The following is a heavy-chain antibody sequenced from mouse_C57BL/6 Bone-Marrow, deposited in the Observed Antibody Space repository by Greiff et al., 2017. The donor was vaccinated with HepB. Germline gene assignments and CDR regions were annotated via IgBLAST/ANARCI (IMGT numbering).Heavy chain of an antibody. Sequence: QLQQPGAELVKPGASVKLSCKASGYTFTSYWMHWVKQRPGQGLEWIGMIHPNSGSTNYNEKFKSKATLTVDKSSSTAYMQLSSLTSEDSAVYYCAFIAPVVAHSFSFDYWGHGTTLTVSS. CDR1: GYTFTSYW. CDR3: AFIAPVVAHSFSFDY. CDR2: IHPNSGST. J-gene: IGHJ2*01. V-gene: IGHV1-64*01. D-gene: IGHD1-1*01.